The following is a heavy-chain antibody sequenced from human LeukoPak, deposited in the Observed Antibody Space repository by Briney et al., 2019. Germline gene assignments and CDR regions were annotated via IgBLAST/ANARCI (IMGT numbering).Heavy chain of an antibody. J-gene: IGHJ5*02. CDR2: IYHSGST. D-gene: IGHD6-19*01. V-gene: IGHV4-59*01. Sequence: SETLSLTCTVSGGSISSYYWNWIRQPPGKGLEWIGYIYHSGSTNYNPSLKSRVIISVDTSKNQFSLKLSSVTAAHTAVYYCARDNGGSGWHWFDPWGQGTLVTVSS. CDR1: GGSISSYY. CDR3: ARDNGGSGWHWFDP.